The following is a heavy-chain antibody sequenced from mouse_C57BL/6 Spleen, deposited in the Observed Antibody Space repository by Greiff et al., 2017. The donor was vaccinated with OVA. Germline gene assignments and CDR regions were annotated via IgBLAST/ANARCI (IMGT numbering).Heavy chain of an antibody. Sequence: VQLQQSGAELVRPGASVTLSCTASGLNIKDDYMHWVKQRPEQGLEWIGRIAPENGDTEYAPKFQGKATITADTSSNTAYLQLSSLTSDDTAVYYCTTYRCFDVWGTGTTVTVSS. J-gene: IGHJ1*03. CDR2: IAPENGDT. CDR1: GLNIKDDY. CDR3: TTYRCFDV. V-gene: IGHV14-4*01.